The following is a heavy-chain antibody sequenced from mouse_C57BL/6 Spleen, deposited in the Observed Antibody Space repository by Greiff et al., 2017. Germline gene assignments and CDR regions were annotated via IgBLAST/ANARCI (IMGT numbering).Heavy chain of an antibody. CDR2: IDPSDSET. D-gene: IGHD1-1*01. V-gene: IGHV1-52*01. Sequence: VQLQQPGAELVRPGSSVKLSCKASGYTFTSYWMHWVKQRPIQGLEWIGNIDPSDSETHYNQKFKDKATLTVDKSSSTAYMQLSSLTSEDSAVYYCARHPYGSSYGYFDVWGTGTTVTVSS. CDR3: ARHPYGSSYGYFDV. J-gene: IGHJ1*03. CDR1: GYTFTSYW.